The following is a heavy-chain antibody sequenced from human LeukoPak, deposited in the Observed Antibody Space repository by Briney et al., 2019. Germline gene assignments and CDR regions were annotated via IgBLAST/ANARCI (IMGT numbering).Heavy chain of an antibody. V-gene: IGHV4-59*01. J-gene: IGHJ4*02. CDR1: GGSISGYY. D-gene: IGHD4-17*01. CDR2: IYSSGST. CDR3: ARLRNYCDY. Sequence: PSETLSLTCTVSGGSISGYYWTWMRQPPGKGLEWIGYIYSSGSTKYNPSLESRVTISIDTSKNQFSLKLSSVTAADTAVYYCARLRNYCDYWGQGTLVTVSS.